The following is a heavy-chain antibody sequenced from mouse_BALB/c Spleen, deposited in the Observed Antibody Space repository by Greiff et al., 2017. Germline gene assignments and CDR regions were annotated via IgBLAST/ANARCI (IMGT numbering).Heavy chain of an antibody. V-gene: IGHV5-4*02. CDR1: GFTFSDYY. D-gene: IGHD1-2*01. CDR2: ISDGGSYT. CDR3: ARLRGFYYAMDY. J-gene: IGHJ4*01. Sequence: VQLQQSGGGLVKPGGSLKLSCAASGFTFSDYYMYWVRQTPEKRLEWVATISDGGSYTYYPDSVKGRFTISRDKAKNNLYLQMCILKSAYTAMYYCARLRGFYYAMDYWGQGTSVTVSS.